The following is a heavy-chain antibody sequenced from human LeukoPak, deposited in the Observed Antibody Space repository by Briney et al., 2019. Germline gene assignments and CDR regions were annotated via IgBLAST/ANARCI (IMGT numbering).Heavy chain of an antibody. CDR2: INHSGST. Sequence: PSETLSLTCAVYGGSFSGYYWSWIRQPPGKGLEWIGEINHSGSTNYNPSLKSRVTISVDTSKNQFSLKLSSVTAADTAVYYCARNLIGYSSGWYWFDPWGQGTLVTVSS. D-gene: IGHD6-13*01. CDR1: GGSFSGYY. CDR3: ARNLIGYSSGWYWFDP. J-gene: IGHJ5*02. V-gene: IGHV4-34*01.